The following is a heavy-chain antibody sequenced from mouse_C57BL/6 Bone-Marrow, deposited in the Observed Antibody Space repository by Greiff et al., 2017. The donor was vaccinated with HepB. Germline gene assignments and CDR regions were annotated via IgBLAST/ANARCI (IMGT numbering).Heavy chain of an antibody. V-gene: IGHV1-72*01. Sequence: QVQLKQPGAELVKPGASVKLSCKASGYTFTSYWMHWMKQRPGRGLEWIGRIDPNSGGTKYNEKFKSKATLTVDKPSSTAYMQLSSLTSEDSAVYYCAKNYGNYGAYAMDYWGQGTSVTVSS. CDR1: GYTFTSYW. D-gene: IGHD2-1*01. CDR3: AKNYGNYGAYAMDY. CDR2: IDPNSGGT. J-gene: IGHJ4*01.